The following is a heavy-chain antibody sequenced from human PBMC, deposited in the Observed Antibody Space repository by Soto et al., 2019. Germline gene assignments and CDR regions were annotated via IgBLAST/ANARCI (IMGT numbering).Heavy chain of an antibody. Sequence: PSETLSLTCNVSGGSISNFHLSWIRQPPGKGLEWIGYIYYSGNYYNPSLTSRVSMSLDKSKNQFSLHLKSVTAADTALYFCALGGYNYGRLFDFWGQGTRVTVSS. CDR3: ALGGYNYGRLFDF. D-gene: IGHD5-18*01. CDR1: GGSISNFH. CDR2: IYYSGN. V-gene: IGHV4-59*01. J-gene: IGHJ4*02.